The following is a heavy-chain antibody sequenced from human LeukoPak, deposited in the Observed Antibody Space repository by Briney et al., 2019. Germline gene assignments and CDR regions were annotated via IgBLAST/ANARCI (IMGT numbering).Heavy chain of an antibody. CDR2: IYSGGST. CDR3: ASDLYCSGGSCYPGAFDI. Sequence: GGSLRLSCSASGFTFSSYAMHWVRQAPGKGLEWVSVIYSGGSTYYADSVKGRFTISRDNSKNTLYLQMNSLRAEDTAVYYCASDLYCSGGSCYPGAFDIWGQGTMVTVSS. CDR1: GFTFSSYA. V-gene: IGHV3-66*02. J-gene: IGHJ3*02. D-gene: IGHD2-15*01.